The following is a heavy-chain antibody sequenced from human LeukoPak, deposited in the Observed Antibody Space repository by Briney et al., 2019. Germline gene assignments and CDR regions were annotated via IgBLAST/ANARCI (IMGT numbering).Heavy chain of an antibody. Sequence: SETLSLTCSVSGGSISSSYWSWIRQPPGKGLEWIGYIYYTGSTNYNPSLKSRVTMFVDMSKNQFSLRLSFVTAADTAVYYCARHRAYSSSSPFDYWGQGTLVTVSS. CDR1: GGSISSSY. CDR3: ARHRAYSSSSPFDY. V-gene: IGHV4-59*08. D-gene: IGHD6-6*01. J-gene: IGHJ4*02. CDR2: IYYTGST.